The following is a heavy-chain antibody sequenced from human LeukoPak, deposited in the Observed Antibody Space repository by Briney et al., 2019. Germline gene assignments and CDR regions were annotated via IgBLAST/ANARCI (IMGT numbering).Heavy chain of an antibody. Sequence: GGSLRLSCAASGFTFSSYAMSWVRQAPGKGLEWVSAISGSGGSTYYADSVKGRFTISRDNSKNTLYLQMNSLRAEDTAVYYCAKVAIGGYSSGWYPIPLFDYWGQGTLVTVSS. CDR2: ISGSGGST. CDR3: AKVAIGGYSSGWYPIPLFDY. CDR1: GFTFSSYA. J-gene: IGHJ4*02. V-gene: IGHV3-23*01. D-gene: IGHD6-19*01.